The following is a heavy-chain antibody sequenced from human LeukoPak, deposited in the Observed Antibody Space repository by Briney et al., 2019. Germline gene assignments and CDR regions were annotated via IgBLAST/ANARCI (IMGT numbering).Heavy chain of an antibody. CDR1: LYTFTGHY. CDR3: ARHYTSGWYSD. CDR2: INPKSGGT. J-gene: IGHJ4*02. Sequence: GSSVTVSCLPSLYTFTGHYMQLVRQAPGQRLEGMGWINPKSGGTNYAQKFQGRVTMTRDTSISTAYMELSGLRSDDTAVYYCARHYTSGWYSDWGQGTLVTVSS. D-gene: IGHD6-19*01. V-gene: IGHV1-2*02.